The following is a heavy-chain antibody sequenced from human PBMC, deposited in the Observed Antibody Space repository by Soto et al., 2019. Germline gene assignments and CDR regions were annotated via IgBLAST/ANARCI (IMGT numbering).Heavy chain of an antibody. J-gene: IGHJ5*02. CDR1: GFSLSTSGVG. CDR2: IYWDDDK. D-gene: IGHD3-16*01. Sequence: QITLKESGPTLVKPTQTLTLTCTFSGFSLSTSGVGVGWIRQPPGNALEWLALIYWDDDKRYSPSLKSRLTITKDTSKNQVVLTMNNMDPVDTSTYYCAHSLYDYVWGTNWFDPWGQGTLVTVSS. CDR3: AHSLYDYVWGTNWFDP. V-gene: IGHV2-5*02.